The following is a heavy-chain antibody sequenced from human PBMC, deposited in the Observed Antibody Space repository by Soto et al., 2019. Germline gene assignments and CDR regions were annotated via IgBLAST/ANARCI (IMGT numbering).Heavy chain of an antibody. D-gene: IGHD1-26*01. CDR3: AKNQGVELVPLATVDWFDP. V-gene: IGHV3-23*01. Sequence: GGSLRLSCAASGFTFTNYAMSWVRQAPGKGLQWVSGISASGDSTYYADSVKGRFTISRDNSKDTLFLQMDSLRAEDTAIYYCAKNQGVELVPLATVDWFDPWGQGSVVTVSS. CDR1: GFTFTNYA. CDR2: ISASGDST. J-gene: IGHJ5*02.